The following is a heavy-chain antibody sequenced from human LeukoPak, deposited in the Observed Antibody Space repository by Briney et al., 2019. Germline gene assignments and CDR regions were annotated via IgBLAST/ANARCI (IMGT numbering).Heavy chain of an antibody. Sequence: SETLSLTCTVSGGSVNSYYLSWIRQPAGKTLEWIGRIYDGGGTYYNPSLKSRVTISVDTSKNQFSLKLTSVTATDTAVYYCARSRRSWSTFDYWGQGTLVTVSS. J-gene: IGHJ4*02. CDR2: IYDGGGT. D-gene: IGHD6-13*01. V-gene: IGHV4-4*07. CDR3: ARSRRSWSTFDY. CDR1: GGSVNSYY.